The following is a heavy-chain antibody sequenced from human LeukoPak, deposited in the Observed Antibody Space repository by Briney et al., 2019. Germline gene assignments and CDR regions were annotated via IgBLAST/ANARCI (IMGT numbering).Heavy chain of an antibody. V-gene: IGHV3-23*01. CDR2: ISGSGGST. D-gene: IGHD1-26*01. CDR1: GFTFSSYA. J-gene: IGHJ4*02. Sequence: GGSLRLSCAASGFTFSSYAMSWVRQAPGKGLEWVSAISGSGGSTYCADSVKGRFTISRDNSKNTLYLQMNSLRAEDTAVYYCANRRGSYGDFDYWGQGTLVTVSS. CDR3: ANRRGSYGDFDY.